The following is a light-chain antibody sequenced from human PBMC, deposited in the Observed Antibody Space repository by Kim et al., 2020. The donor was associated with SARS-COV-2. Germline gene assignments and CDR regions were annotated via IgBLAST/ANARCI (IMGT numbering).Light chain of an antibody. J-gene: IGLJ2*01. CDR2: EDF. CDR1: NY. CDR3: QSFDTTIQV. Sequence: NYVQWYQQRPGGAPTTVIYEDFQRPSGVPDRFSGSIDRSSNSASLTISGLQPEDEADYYCQSFDTTIQVFGGGTKLTVL. V-gene: IGLV6-57*02.